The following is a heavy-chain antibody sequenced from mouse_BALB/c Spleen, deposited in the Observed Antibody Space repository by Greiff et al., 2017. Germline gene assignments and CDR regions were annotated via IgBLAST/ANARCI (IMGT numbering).Heavy chain of an antibody. J-gene: IGHJ2*01. CDR2: IYPGDGDT. V-gene: IGHV1-87*01. Sequence: VQLQQSGAELARPGASVKLSCKASGYTFTSYWMQWVKQRPGQGLEWIGAIYPGDGDTRYTQKFKGKATLTADKSSSTAYMQLSSLASEDSAVYYCARTYYGRSNYFDYWGQGTTLTVSS. CDR3: ARTYYGRSNYFDY. D-gene: IGHD1-1*01. CDR1: GYTFTSYW.